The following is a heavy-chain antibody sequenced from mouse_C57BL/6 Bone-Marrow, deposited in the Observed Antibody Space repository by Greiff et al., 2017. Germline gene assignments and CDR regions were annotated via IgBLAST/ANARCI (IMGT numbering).Heavy chain of an antibody. D-gene: IGHD1-1*01. CDR2: IYPRDGST. J-gene: IGHJ4*01. CDR3: AKMRIYSAMGY. V-gene: IGHV1-85*01. CDR1: GYTFTSYD. Sequence: QVQLKESGPELVKPGASVKLSCKASGYTFTSYDINWVKQRPGQGLEWIGWIYPRDGSTKYNEKFKGKATLTVDTSSSTAYMELRSLTSEDSAVYFCAKMRIYSAMGYWGQGTSVTVSS.